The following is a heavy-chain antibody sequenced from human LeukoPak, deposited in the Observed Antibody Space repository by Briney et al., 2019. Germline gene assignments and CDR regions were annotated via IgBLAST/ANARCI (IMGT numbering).Heavy chain of an antibody. Sequence: SETLSLTCTVSGSSISSSSYYWGWIRQPPGKGLEWIGSIYYSGSTYYNPSLKSRVTISVDTSKNQFSLKLSSVTAADTAVYYCARPRPSSSSWHLFDYWGQGTLVTVSS. CDR1: GSSISSSSYY. CDR3: ARPRPSSSSWHLFDY. V-gene: IGHV4-39*01. J-gene: IGHJ4*02. D-gene: IGHD6-13*01. CDR2: IYYSGST.